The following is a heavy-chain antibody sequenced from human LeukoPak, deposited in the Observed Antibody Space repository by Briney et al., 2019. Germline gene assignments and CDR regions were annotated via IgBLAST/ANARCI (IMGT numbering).Heavy chain of an antibody. J-gene: IGHJ4*02. CDR2: FRYSGSN. Sequence: PSQTLSLTCTVSGDSINSGDYYWSWIRQSPGKGLEWIGYFRYSGSNYDNPSLKSRVRISVDTSRDQFSLKVTSVTAADTAVYYCARIYVVRGVIGTYYFDYWGQGTLVTVSS. CDR3: ARIYVVRGVIGTYYFDY. D-gene: IGHD3-10*01. V-gene: IGHV4-30-4*01. CDR1: GDSINSGDYY.